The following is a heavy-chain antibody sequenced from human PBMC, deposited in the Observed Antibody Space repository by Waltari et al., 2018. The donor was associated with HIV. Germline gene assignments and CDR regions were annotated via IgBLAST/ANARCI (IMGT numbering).Heavy chain of an antibody. CDR1: GGSFSGYS. D-gene: IGHD3-9*01. V-gene: IGHV4-34*01. Sequence: QVQLQQWGAGLLKPSETLSLTCAVYGGSFSGYSSSWIRQPPGKGLEWIGEINHSGSTNYNPSLKSRVTISVDTSKNQFSLKLSSVTAADTAVYYCARASGFAPPYSAFDIWGQGTMVTVSS. CDR3: ARASGFAPPYSAFDI. CDR2: INHSGST. J-gene: IGHJ3*02.